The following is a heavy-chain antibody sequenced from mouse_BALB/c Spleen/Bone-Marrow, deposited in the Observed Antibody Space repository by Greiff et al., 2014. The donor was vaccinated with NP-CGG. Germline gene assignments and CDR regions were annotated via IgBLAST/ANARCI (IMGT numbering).Heavy chain of an antibody. CDR1: GYTFTSYY. J-gene: IGHJ2*01. Sequence: QVQLQQSGPELVKPGASVKISCKASGYTFTSYYIQWVKQRPGLGLEWIGYIFPRDGSTNYNETFKGKATLTSDTSSSTASMQLNSLTSEDSAVYFCARDYYGSLDYWGQGTTLTVSS. V-gene: IGHV1S12*01. CDR3: ARDYYGSLDY. CDR2: IFPRDGST. D-gene: IGHD1-1*01.